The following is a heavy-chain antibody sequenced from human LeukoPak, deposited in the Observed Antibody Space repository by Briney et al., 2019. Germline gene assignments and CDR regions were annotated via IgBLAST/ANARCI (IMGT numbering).Heavy chain of an antibody. V-gene: IGHV4-59*12. CDR3: ASSGHTYNWFDP. D-gene: IGHD6-19*01. J-gene: IGHJ5*02. Sequence: SETLSLTCTVSGGSIGSSYWSWIRQPPGKGLEWIGYIYYSGSTNYNSSLESRVTMSVDTSKNQFSLKLSSVTAADTAVYYCASSGHTYNWFDPWGQGTLVTVSS. CDR1: GGSIGSSY. CDR2: IYYSGST.